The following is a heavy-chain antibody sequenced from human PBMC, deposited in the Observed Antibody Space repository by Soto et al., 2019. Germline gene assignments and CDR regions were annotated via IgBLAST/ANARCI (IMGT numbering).Heavy chain of an antibody. CDR2: IKSKTYGETT. D-gene: IGHD6-19*01. J-gene: IGHJ4*02. Sequence: EVQLVEPGGGLVKPGGSLRLSCAASGFTFSNAWMSWVRQGPGKGLEWVGLIKSKTYGETTDYSAPVKGRFTISRDDSKNTLYLQLNSLKNEDTAVYYCIHGSGWYDYWGQGTLVTVSS. CDR3: IHGSGWYDY. CDR1: GFTFSNAW. V-gene: IGHV3-15*01.